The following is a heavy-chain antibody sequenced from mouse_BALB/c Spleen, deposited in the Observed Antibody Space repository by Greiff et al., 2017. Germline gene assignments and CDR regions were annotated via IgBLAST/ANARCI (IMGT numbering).Heavy chain of an antibody. J-gene: IGHJ4*01. V-gene: IGHV1-31*01. Sequence: EVKLQESGPELVKPGASVKISCKASGYSFTGYYMHWVKQSHVKSLEWIGRINPYNGATSYNQNFKDKASLTVDKSSSTAYMELHSLTSEDSAVYYCARQRITTATNYAMDYWGQGTSVTVSS. CDR1: GYSFTGYY. D-gene: IGHD1-2*01. CDR3: ARQRITTATNYAMDY. CDR2: INPYNGAT.